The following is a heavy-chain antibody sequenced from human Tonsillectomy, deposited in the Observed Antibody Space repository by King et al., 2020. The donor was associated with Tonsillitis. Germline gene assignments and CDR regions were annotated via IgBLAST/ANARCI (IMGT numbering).Heavy chain of an antibody. Sequence: VQLVESGGGLVQPGGALRLSCVASGFTFSNYWMHWVRQAPGKGLVWVSHINSDGSSTGYADSVKGRFTISRDNAKNTLYLQMNRLRAEDTAVYYCASQVALGFWGQGTLVTVSS. J-gene: IGHJ4*01. CDR1: GFTFSNYW. D-gene: IGHD2-15*01. CDR2: INSDGSST. CDR3: ASQVALGF. V-gene: IGHV3-74*01.